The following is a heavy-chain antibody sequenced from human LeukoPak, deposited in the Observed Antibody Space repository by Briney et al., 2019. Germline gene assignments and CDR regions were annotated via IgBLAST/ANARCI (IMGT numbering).Heavy chain of an antibody. Sequence: GESLKISCKGSGYSFTSYWIGWVRQMPGKGLEWMGIIYPGDSDTRYSPSFQGQVTISADKSIITAYLQWSSLKASDTAMYYCARMPPNDYGDYPFDYWGQGTLVTVSS. CDR3: ARMPPNDYGDYPFDY. CDR2: IYPGDSDT. D-gene: IGHD4-17*01. J-gene: IGHJ4*02. CDR1: GYSFTSYW. V-gene: IGHV5-51*01.